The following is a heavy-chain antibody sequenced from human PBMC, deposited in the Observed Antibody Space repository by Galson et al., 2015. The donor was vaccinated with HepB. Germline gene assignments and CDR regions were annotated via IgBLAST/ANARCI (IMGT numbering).Heavy chain of an antibody. Sequence: SVKVSCTASGYTFTRYGISWVRQAPGQGLEWMGWISAYNGNTHYAQKLQGRVTMTTDTSTSTAYMELRSLRSDDTAVYYLARGVPAAWRPGGWFDPWGQGTLVTVS. CDR2: ISAYNGNT. CDR3: ARGVPAAWRPGGWFDP. D-gene: IGHD2-2*01. J-gene: IGHJ5*02. CDR1: GYTFTRYG. V-gene: IGHV1-18*01.